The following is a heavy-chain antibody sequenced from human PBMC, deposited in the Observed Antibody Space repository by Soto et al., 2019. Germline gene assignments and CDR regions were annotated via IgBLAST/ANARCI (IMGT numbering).Heavy chain of an antibody. Sequence: VGSLRLSCAASGFTVSSNYMSWVRQAPGKGLEWVSVIYSGGSTYYADSVKGRFTISRDNSKNTLYLQMNSLRAEDTAVYYCARDSYYYDSSGSLAFDYWGQGTLVNVSS. CDR2: IYSGGST. J-gene: IGHJ4*02. D-gene: IGHD3-22*01. V-gene: IGHV3-66*01. CDR1: GFTVSSNY. CDR3: ARDSYYYDSSGSLAFDY.